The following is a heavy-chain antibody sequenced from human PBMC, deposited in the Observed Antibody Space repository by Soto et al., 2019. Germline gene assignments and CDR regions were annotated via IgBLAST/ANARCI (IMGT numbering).Heavy chain of an antibody. D-gene: IGHD2-15*01. J-gene: IGHJ3*02. V-gene: IGHV4-39*01. CDR2: IYYSGST. CDR3: ARHGGYCRGGICQGDAFDI. CDR1: GGSISSSSYY. Sequence: PSETLSLTCTVSGGSISSSSYYWGWIRQPPGKGLEWIGSIYYSGSTYYNPSLKSRVTISVDTSKNQFSLKLSSVTAADTAVYYCARHGGYCRGGICQGDAFDIWGQGTLVTVSS.